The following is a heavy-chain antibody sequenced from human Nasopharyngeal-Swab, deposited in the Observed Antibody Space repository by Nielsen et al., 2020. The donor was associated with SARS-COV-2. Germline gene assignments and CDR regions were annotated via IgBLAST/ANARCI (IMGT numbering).Heavy chain of an antibody. J-gene: IGHJ4*02. Sequence: SEALSLTCTVSGYLISSGYYWGCIRQPPGKGLEWIGSIYHSGSTYYNPSLKSRVTISVDTSKNQFSLKLSSVTAADTAVYYCARGGYSSGWVVYWGRGTLVTVSS. CDR3: ARGGYSSGWVVY. V-gene: IGHV4-38-2*02. CDR1: GYLISSGYY. CDR2: IYHSGST. D-gene: IGHD6-19*01.